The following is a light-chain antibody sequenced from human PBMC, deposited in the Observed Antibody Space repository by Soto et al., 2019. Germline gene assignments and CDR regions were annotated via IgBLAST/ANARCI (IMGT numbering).Light chain of an antibody. CDR2: EGS. CDR1: SSDVGSYNL. CDR3: CSYAGSSNYV. Sequence: QSALTQPASVSGSPGQSVTISCTGSSSDVGSYNLVSWYQQHPGKAPKLMIYEGSKRPSGVSNRFFGSKSGNTASLTISGLQPEDEADYYCCSYAGSSNYVFGSGTKVTVL. V-gene: IGLV2-23*01. J-gene: IGLJ1*01.